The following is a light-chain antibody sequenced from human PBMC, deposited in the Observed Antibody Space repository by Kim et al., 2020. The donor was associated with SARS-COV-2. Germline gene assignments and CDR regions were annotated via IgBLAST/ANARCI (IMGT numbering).Light chain of an antibody. CDR2: AAS. CDR1: QSISIY. V-gene: IGKV1-39*01. Sequence: ASVGDRVTITCRASQSISIYLNWYPQKPGKAPKLLIYAASSLQSGVPSRFSGSGSGTDFTLTISSLQPEDFATYYCQQSYSTPLTFGGGTKVDIK. CDR3: QQSYSTPLT. J-gene: IGKJ4*01.